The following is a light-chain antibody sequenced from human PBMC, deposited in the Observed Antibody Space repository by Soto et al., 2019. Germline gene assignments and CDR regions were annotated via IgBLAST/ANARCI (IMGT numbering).Light chain of an antibody. J-gene: IGLJ3*02. CDR2: INA. CDR3: AAWDDSLKAML. CDR1: GSNIGENA. Sequence: QSVLTQPPSASGTPGQTVTISCSGSGSNIGENAVNWYQHLPGTAPQLLIYINALRPSGVPHRFSGSKSGTAGSLAISGLQSEDEAHYYCAAWDDSLKAMLFGGGTELTVL. V-gene: IGLV1-44*01.